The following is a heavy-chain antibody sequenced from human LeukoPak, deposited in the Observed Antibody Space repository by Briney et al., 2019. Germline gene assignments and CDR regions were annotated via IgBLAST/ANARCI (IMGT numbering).Heavy chain of an antibody. CDR2: INHSGST. CDR1: GGSFSGYY. J-gene: IGHJ4*02. D-gene: IGHD2-2*02. Sequence: SETLSLTCAVYGGSFSGYYWSWIRQPPGKGLEWIGEINHSGSTNHNPSLKSRVTISVDTSKNQFSLKLSSVTAADTAVYYCARGPRTLYCSSTSCYNYFDYWGQGTLVTVSS. V-gene: IGHV4-34*01. CDR3: ARGPRTLYCSSTSCYNYFDY.